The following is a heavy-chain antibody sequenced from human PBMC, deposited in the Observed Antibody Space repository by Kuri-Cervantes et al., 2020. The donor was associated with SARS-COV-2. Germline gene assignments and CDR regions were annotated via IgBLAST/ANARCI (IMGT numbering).Heavy chain of an antibody. J-gene: IGHJ4*02. Sequence: WIRQPPGKGLEWIGEINHSGSTNYNPSLKSRVTKSVDTSKNQFSLKLSSVTAADTAVYYCARKMDTAMVIDYWGQGTLVTDSS. D-gene: IGHD5-18*01. CDR3: ARKMDTAMVIDY. V-gene: IGHV4-34*01. CDR2: INHSGST.